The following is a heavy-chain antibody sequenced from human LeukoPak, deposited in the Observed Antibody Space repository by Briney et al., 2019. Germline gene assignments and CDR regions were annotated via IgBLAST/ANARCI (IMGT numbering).Heavy chain of an antibody. D-gene: IGHD7-27*01. J-gene: IGHJ4*02. CDR2: ISGSGGST. V-gene: IGHV3-23*01. CDR1: GFTFSSYG. Sequence: GGTLRLSCAASGFTFSSYGMSWVRQAPGKGLEWVSAISGSGGSTYYADSVKGRFTISRDNSKNTLSLQMNSLRVEDTAVYYCARDLAWGAFDYWGQGTLVTVSS. CDR3: ARDLAWGAFDY.